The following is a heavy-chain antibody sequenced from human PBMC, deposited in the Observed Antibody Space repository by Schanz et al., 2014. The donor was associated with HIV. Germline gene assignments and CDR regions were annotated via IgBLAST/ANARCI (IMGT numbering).Heavy chain of an antibody. D-gene: IGHD3-9*01. J-gene: IGHJ4*02. CDR1: GFTFSSYA. CDR3: AREAILTGYYNLDY. V-gene: IGHV3-23*01. CDR2: ISGSSIT. Sequence: EEQMLESGGGLVQPGGSLRLSCAASGFTFSSYAMSWVRQAPGKGLEWVSAISGSSITYSADSVKGRFTISRDNAKNSLYLQMNSLRAEDTALYFCAREAILTGYYNLDYWGQGTLVTVSS.